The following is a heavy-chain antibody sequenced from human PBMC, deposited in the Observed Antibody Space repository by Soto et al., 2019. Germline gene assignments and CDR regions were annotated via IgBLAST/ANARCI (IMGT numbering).Heavy chain of an antibody. CDR2: IAGGSGGST. CDR1: GFTFRSYA. V-gene: IGHV3-23*01. J-gene: IGHJ5*02. CDR3: AKDGWELLRGFDP. Sequence: EVQLLESGGGSVQPGGSLRLSCAASGFTFRSYAMSWVRQAPGKGLEWVSAIAGGSGGSTNYADSVKGRFTISRDNSKNTLFLQMNSLRAEDTAVYYCAKDGWELLRGFDPWGQGTLVTVSS. D-gene: IGHD1-26*01.